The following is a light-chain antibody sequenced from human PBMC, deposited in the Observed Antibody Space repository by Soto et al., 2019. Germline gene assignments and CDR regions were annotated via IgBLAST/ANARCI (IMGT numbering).Light chain of an antibody. J-gene: IGKJ4*01. V-gene: IGKV3-20*01. CDR1: QSVSSSY. CDR2: GAS. CDR3: QQYGSSPT. Sequence: EIVLTQSPGTLSLSPGERATLSCRASQSVSSSYLAWYQQKPGQAPRLLIYGASSRATGIPDRFSGSGSETDFTLTISRLEPEDFAVYYCQQYGSSPTFGGGTKWIS.